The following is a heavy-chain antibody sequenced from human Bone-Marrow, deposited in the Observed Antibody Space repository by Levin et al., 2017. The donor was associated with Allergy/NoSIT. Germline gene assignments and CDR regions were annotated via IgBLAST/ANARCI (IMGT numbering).Heavy chain of an antibody. CDR3: TRAGERIAIFGVGHDAFEI. CDR1: GGSISSYY. CDR2: IYYRGNT. V-gene: IGHV4-59*01. Sequence: PSETLSLTCTVSGGSISSYYWSWIRQPPGKGLEWIGYIYYRGNTNYNPSLKSRVTISVDMSKNAFSLNLNSVTAADTPVYYCTRAGERIAIFGVGHDAFEIWSQGTMVTVSS. D-gene: IGHD3-3*01. J-gene: IGHJ3*02.